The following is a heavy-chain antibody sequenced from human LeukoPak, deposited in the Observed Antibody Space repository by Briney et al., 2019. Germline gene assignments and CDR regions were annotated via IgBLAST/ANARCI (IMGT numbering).Heavy chain of an antibody. CDR2: IHNNGDI. J-gene: IGHJ4*02. V-gene: IGHV4-59*01. Sequence: SETLSLTCIVSGDSIRSYYWNWIRQAPGKALEWIGHIHNNGDIAYNFSLKSRVTISMDTSNNQFSLKLSSVTAADTAVYYCGRWGYFDSGNYFVVDYWGQGTVVTVSS. CDR3: GRWGYFDSGNYFVVDY. D-gene: IGHD3-22*01. CDR1: GDSIRSYY.